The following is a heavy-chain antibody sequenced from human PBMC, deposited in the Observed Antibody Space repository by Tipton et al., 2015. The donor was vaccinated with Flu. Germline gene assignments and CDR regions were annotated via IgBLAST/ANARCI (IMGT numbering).Heavy chain of an antibody. CDR2: IYFSGRT. Sequence: LRLSCTVSGGSISIGGYYWSWIRQHPVKGLEWIGNIYFSGRTYYNPSLKSQVTISIDTSKNLLSLNLSSVTAADTAVYYCARGVVVTATLSNYFDYWGQGTLVTVSS. V-gene: IGHV4-31*01. D-gene: IGHD2-21*02. CDR1: GGSISIGGYY. J-gene: IGHJ4*02. CDR3: ARGVVVTATLSNYFDY.